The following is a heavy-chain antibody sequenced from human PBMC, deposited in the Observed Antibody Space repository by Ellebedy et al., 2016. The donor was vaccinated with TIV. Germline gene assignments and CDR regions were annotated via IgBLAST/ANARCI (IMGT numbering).Heavy chain of an antibody. V-gene: IGHV1-46*01. CDR3: ARDKDNLTGYLCY. CDR1: GYTFSSYY. J-gene: IGHJ4*02. D-gene: IGHD3-9*01. Sequence: AASVKVSCKASGYTFSSYYIHWVRQAPGQGLEWMGIINPNGGTTSYTQKFQGRVTMTRDTSTSTVYMELSSLRSEDTAVYYCARDKDNLTGYLCYWGQGTLVTVSS. CDR2: INPNGGTT.